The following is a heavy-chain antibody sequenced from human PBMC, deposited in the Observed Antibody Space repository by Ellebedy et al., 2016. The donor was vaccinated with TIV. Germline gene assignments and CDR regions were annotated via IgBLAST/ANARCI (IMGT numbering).Heavy chain of an antibody. CDR2: ISGSGGTT. Sequence: PGGSLRLSCAASGFTFSTYAMSWVRQAPGKGLEWVSTISGSGGTTYYSVSVKGRFTISRDNSKNTLYLQMNSLRAEDTAVYYCARGTQFRSNSCLDHWGQGTLVTVSS. CDR3: ARGTQFRSNSCLDH. CDR1: GFTFSTYA. V-gene: IGHV3-23*01. J-gene: IGHJ4*02. D-gene: IGHD2-2*01.